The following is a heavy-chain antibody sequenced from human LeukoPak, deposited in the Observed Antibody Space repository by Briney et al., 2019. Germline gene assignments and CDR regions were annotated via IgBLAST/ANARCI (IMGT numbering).Heavy chain of an antibody. CDR3: AREPAEAGKNWFDP. V-gene: IGHV3-48*04. CDR1: GFNFISYS. D-gene: IGHD6-19*01. Sequence: PGGSLRLSCAASGFNFISYSMNWVRQAPGKGLEWVSYISSSSTTIYYVGSVKGRFTISRDNAKNSLYLQMNSLRAEDTAVYYCAREPAEAGKNWFDPWGQGTLVTVSS. CDR2: ISSSSTTI. J-gene: IGHJ5*02.